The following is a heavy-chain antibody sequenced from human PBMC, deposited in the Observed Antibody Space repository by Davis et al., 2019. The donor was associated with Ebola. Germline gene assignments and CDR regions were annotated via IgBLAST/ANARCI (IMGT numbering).Heavy chain of an antibody. V-gene: IGHV3-23*01. J-gene: IGHJ4*02. D-gene: IGHD5-18*01. CDR1: GFTFSSYA. CDR3: AKGGGYSYGPHYFEY. CDR2: ISGSGGST. Sequence: PGGSLRLSCAASGFTFSSYAMSWVRQAPGKGLEWVSAISGSGGSTYYADSVKGRFTISRDNSKNTLYLQMNSLRAEDTAVYYCAKGGGYSYGPHYFEYWGQGTLVTVSS.